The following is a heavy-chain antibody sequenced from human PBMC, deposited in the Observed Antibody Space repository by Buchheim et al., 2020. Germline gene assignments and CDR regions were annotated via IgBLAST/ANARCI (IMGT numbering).Heavy chain of an antibody. V-gene: IGHV3-30*18. Sequence: QVQLMESGGGVVQPGRSLRLSCVASGFTLSHYGMHWVRQAPGKGLEWVAVISYDGSNKYYADSVKGRFTISRDNSKNTLYLQMNSLRAEDTAVYYCAKAMVRGVYYFDYWGQGTL. CDR1: GFTLSHYG. CDR3: AKAMVRGVYYFDY. J-gene: IGHJ4*02. CDR2: ISYDGSNK. D-gene: IGHD3-10*01.